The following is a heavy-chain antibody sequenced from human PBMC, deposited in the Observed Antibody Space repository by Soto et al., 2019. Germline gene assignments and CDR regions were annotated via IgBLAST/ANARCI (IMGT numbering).Heavy chain of an antibody. J-gene: IGHJ3*02. Sequence: QVQLVQSGAQVKKPGASVKVSCKASGYTFDNYALHWVRQAPGRRLEWMGWMNDGNGYTKYSQSFQGRVTITRDTSASTVHLDLIILTSEDTAGYSCARVQYSGYDFKLAFDIMGQGTMINVSS. CDR2: MNDGNGYT. CDR3: ARVQYSGYDFKLAFDI. V-gene: IGHV1-3*01. D-gene: IGHD5-12*01. CDR1: GYTFDNYA.